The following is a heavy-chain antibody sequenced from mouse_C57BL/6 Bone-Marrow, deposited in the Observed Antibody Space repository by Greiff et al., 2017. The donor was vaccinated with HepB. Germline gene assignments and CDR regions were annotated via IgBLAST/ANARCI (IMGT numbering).Heavy chain of an antibody. CDR1: GFSLTSYA. Sequence: VKLVESGPGLVAPSQRLSITCTVSGFSLTSYAISWVRQPPGKGLEWLGVIWTGGGTNYNSALKSRLSISKDNSKSQVFLKMNSLQTDDTARYYCARVPGSSYEDFDYWGQGTTLTVSS. CDR2: IWTGGGT. J-gene: IGHJ2*01. D-gene: IGHD1-1*01. V-gene: IGHV2-9-1*01. CDR3: ARVPGSSYEDFDY.